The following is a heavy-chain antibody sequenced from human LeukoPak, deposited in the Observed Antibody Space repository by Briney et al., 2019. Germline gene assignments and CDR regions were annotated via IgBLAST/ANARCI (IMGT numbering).Heavy chain of an antibody. CDR2: IAVGSGNT. Sequence: GASVRVSCKASGFTFTSSAMQWVRQARGQRLEWIGWIAVGSGNTNYAQKFQERVTITRDMSTSTAYMELSSLRSEDTAVYYCAASSSSWYGSGAFDIWGQGTMVTVSS. V-gene: IGHV1-58*02. CDR1: GFTFTSSA. D-gene: IGHD6-13*01. J-gene: IGHJ3*02. CDR3: AASSSSWYGSGAFDI.